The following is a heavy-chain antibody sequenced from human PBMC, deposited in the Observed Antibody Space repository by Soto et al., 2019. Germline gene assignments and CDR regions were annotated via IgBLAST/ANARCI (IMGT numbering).Heavy chain of an antibody. D-gene: IGHD3-3*01. CDR3: AREPYDFWSGSQSNWFDP. CDR2: ISTSGSAM. J-gene: IGHJ5*02. CDR1: GFTFTDYY. Sequence: GGSLRLSCTASGFTFTDYYMSWIRQPPGKGLEWISYISTSGSAMYYADSVKGRFTISRDNAKNSLYLQMNSLRAEDTAVYYCAREPYDFWSGSQSNWFDPWGQGTLVTVSS. V-gene: IGHV3-11*04.